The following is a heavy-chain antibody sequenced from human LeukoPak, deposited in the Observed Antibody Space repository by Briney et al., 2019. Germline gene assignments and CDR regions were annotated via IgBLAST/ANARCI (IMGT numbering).Heavy chain of an antibody. CDR2: IYYSGST. CDR1: GFTFSSYA. Sequence: GSLRLSCAASGFTFSSYAMSWVRQAPGKGLEWIGSIYYSGSTYYNPSLKSRVTISVDTSKNQFSLKLSSVTAADTAVYYCARVNYYGSGSYYQDFDYWGQGTLVTVSS. CDR3: ARVNYYGSGSYYQDFDY. J-gene: IGHJ4*02. D-gene: IGHD3-10*01. V-gene: IGHV4-39*07.